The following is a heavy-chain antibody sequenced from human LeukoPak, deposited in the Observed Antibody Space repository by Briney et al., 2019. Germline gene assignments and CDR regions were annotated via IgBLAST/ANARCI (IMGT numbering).Heavy chain of an antibody. J-gene: IGHJ4*02. V-gene: IGHV3-7*01. Sequence: GGSLRLSCTASGFTFSDSYMTWVRQAPGKRLEWVANIKEDGREKFYVDSVKGRFTISRDNSKNSVYLQMSSLRAEDTAMYYCGRGSGWLVDYWGQGTLVTVSS. D-gene: IGHD6-19*01. CDR3: GRGSGWLVDY. CDR2: IKEDGREK. CDR1: GFTFSDSY.